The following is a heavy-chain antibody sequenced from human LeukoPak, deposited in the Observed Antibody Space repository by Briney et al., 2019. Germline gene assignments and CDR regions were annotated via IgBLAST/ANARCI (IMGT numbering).Heavy chain of an antibody. CDR2: IIPILGIA. D-gene: IGHD2-21*02. CDR3: ASRATAPNDAFDI. V-gene: IGHV1-69*02. J-gene: IGHJ3*02. CDR1: GGTFSSYT. Sequence: GASAKVSCKASGGTFSSYTISWVRQAPGQGLEWMGRIIPILGIANYAQKFQGRVTITADKSTSTAYMELSSLRSEDTAVYYCASRATAPNDAFDIWGQGTMVTVSS.